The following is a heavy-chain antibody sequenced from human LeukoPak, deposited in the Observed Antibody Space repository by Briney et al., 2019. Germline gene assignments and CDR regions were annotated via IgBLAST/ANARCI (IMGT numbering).Heavy chain of an antibody. D-gene: IGHD5-18*01. V-gene: IGHV4-39*07. CDR3: ARDTDTAMDRDYYYGMDV. CDR1: GGSISSSTYY. CDR2: IYYSGST. J-gene: IGHJ6*02. Sequence: SETLSLTCTVSGGSISSSTYYWGWIRQPPGKGLEWIGSIYYSGSTNYNPSLKSRVTISVDTSKNQFSLKLSSVTAADTAVYYCARDTDTAMDRDYYYGMDVWGQGTTVTVSS.